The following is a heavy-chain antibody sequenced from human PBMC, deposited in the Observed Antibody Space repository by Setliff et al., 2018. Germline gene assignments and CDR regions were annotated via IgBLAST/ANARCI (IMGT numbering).Heavy chain of an antibody. Sequence: ASVKVSCKASGFGFSSYGISWVRQAPGQGLEWMGWISPYNGDTGYTQKFQDRVTMTTDISMSTAFMELRSLTSDDTAIYYCARDTYNPNWYGDRSFEYWGQGTRVTVSS. CDR3: ARDTYNPNWYGDRSFEY. D-gene: IGHD1-1*01. J-gene: IGHJ4*02. V-gene: IGHV1-18*01. CDR1: GFGFSSYG. CDR2: ISPYNGDT.